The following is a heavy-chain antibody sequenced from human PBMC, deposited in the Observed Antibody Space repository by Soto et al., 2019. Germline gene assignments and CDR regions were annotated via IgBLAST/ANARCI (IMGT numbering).Heavy chain of an antibody. CDR2: INPNSGGT. Sequence: QVQLVQSGAEVKKPGASVKVSCKASGYTFTGYYMHWVRQAPGQGLEWMGWINPNSGGTNYAQRFQGRVTMTRDTSISTAYMELSRLRSDDTAVYYCAPESGGDGGGSYGGGFDYWGQGTLVTVSS. D-gene: IGHD1-26*01. CDR1: GYTFTGYY. CDR3: APESGGDGGGSYGGGFDY. V-gene: IGHV1-2*02. J-gene: IGHJ4*02.